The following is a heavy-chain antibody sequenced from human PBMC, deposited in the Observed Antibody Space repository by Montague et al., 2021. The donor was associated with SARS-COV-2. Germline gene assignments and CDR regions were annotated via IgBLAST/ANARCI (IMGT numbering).Heavy chain of an antibody. CDR2: ISYDGAYK. CDR1: GFTFSSYP. CDR3: ARDHQFYDVLTAYFPSNYYHNYYGMDV. V-gene: IGHV3-30-3*01. D-gene: IGHD3-9*01. Sequence: SLRLSCEASGFTFSSYPMHWVRQAPGKGLEWVAVISYDGAYKYYXDSXKGRFTISRDNSKNTLYLQLNSLRAEDTAVYFCARDHQFYDVLTAYFPSNYYHNYYGMDVWGQGTTVTVSS. J-gene: IGHJ6*02.